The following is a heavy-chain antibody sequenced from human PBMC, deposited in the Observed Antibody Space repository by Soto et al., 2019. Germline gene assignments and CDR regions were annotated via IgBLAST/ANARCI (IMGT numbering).Heavy chain of an antibody. CDR1: GFTFSSYW. J-gene: IGHJ6*02. Sequence: GGSLRLSCAASGFTFSSYWMHWVRQAPGKGLVWVSRINSDGSSTSYADSVKGRFTISRDNAKNTLYLQMNSLRAEDTAVYYCASQYYDFWSGYSPSYYYYGMDVWGQGTTVTVSS. V-gene: IGHV3-74*01. CDR3: ASQYYDFWSGYSPSYYYYGMDV. D-gene: IGHD3-3*01. CDR2: INSDGSST.